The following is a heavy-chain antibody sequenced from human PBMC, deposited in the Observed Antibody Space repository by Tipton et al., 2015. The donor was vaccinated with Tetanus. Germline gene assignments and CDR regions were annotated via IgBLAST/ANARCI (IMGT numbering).Heavy chain of an antibody. CDR1: GGPFYKHG. CDR3: ARQSASWNFYFDY. Sequence: QSGAEVKKPGSSVKVSCKSYGGPFYKHGIDWVRQAPGQGLEYMGGIIPGFGTASYAQNFQGRVTITADESTNAVHLEFFSLRSGDTAVYFCARQSASWNFYFDYWGQGTLVIVSS. J-gene: IGHJ4*02. V-gene: IGHV1-69*01. D-gene: IGHD1-7*01. CDR2: IIPGFGTA.